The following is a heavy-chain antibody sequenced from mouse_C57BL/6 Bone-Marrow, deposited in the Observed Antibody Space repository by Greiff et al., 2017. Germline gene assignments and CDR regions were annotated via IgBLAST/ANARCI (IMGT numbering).Heavy chain of an antibody. CDR2: IYPGVGDT. D-gene: IGHD2-3*01. V-gene: IGHV1-82*01. CDR1: GYAFSSSW. CDR3: ARGDGYWYFDV. Sequence: QVHVKQSGPELVKPGASVKISCKASGYAFSSSWMNWVKQRPGQGLEWIGRIYPGVGDTNYNGKFKGKATLTADKSSSTAYMQLSSLTSEDSAVYFCARGDGYWYFDVWGTGTTVTVSS. J-gene: IGHJ1*03.